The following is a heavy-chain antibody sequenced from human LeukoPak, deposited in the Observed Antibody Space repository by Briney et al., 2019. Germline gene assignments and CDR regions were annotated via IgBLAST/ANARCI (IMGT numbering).Heavy chain of an antibody. J-gene: IGHJ4*02. CDR1: GFTFSSYA. D-gene: IGHD6-6*01. V-gene: IGHV3-23*01. CDR2: IKNSGGST. Sequence: GGSLRLSCAASGFTFSSYAMSWVRQAPGKGLEWVSGIKNSGGSTDYADSVKGRFTISRDNSKNTLYLQINSLRAEDTAVYYCAKDGGGSSPPFDNWGQGTLVTVSS. CDR3: AKDGGGSSPPFDN.